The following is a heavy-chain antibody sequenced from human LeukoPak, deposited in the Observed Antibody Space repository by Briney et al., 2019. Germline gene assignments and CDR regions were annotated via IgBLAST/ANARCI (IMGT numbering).Heavy chain of an antibody. CDR2: IKTDGSEK. D-gene: IGHD3-22*01. V-gene: IGHV3-7*01. CDR1: GFTFSNYW. Sequence: GGSLRLSCEGSGFTFSNYWMGWVRQAPGKGLQWVANIKTDGSEKYYVDSVKGRFTISRYNAKNSLYLQMNSLRAEDTAVYYCATYSSLNRREFQFWGQGTLLTVSS. CDR3: ATYSSLNRREFQF. J-gene: IGHJ1*01.